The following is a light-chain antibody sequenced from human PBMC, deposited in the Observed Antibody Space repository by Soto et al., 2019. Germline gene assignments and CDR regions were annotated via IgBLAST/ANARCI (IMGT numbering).Light chain of an antibody. J-gene: IGKJ3*01. Sequence: ESVLTQSPGTLSMSPGERATLSCRASQSVSSSYSAWYQQKPGQAPRLLIYGASRRATGIPDRFSGSGSGTDFTLTSSRLEPEDFAVYYCQQYGSSPFTFGPGTKVDSK. CDR3: QQYGSSPFT. V-gene: IGKV3-20*01. CDR1: QSVSSSY. CDR2: GAS.